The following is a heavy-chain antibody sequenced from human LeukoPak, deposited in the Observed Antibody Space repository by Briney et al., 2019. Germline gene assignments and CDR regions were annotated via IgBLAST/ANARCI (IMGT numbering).Heavy chain of an antibody. Sequence: GGSLRLSCAASGFTFSSYWMSWVRQAPGKGLEWVANIKQDGSEKYYVDSVKGRFTISRDNAKNSLYLQMNSLRAEDTAVYYCARDSARRITMVRGAAADVWGQGTMVTVSS. CDR3: ARDSARRITMVRGAAADV. CDR1: GFTFSSYW. CDR2: IKQDGSEK. D-gene: IGHD3-10*01. V-gene: IGHV3-7*01. J-gene: IGHJ6*02.